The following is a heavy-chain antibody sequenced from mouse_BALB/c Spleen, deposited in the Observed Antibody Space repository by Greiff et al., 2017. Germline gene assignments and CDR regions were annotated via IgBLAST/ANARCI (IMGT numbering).Heavy chain of an antibody. J-gene: IGHJ2*01. D-gene: IGHD2-14*01. CDR1: GYTFTSYW. CDR2: INPSTGYT. CDR3: ARKRYDGGYYFDY. Sequence: QVQLKESGAELAKPGASVKMSCKASGYTFTSYWMHWVKQRPGQGLEWIGYINPSTGYTEYNQKFKDKATLTADKSSSTAYMQLSSLTSEDSAVYYCARKRYDGGYYFDYWGQGTTLTVSS. V-gene: IGHV1-7*01.